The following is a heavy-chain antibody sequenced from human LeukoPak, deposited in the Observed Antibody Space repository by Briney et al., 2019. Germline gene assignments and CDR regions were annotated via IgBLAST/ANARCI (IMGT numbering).Heavy chain of an antibody. V-gene: IGHV4-59*01. CDR2: IYYSGST. J-gene: IGHJ4*02. Sequence: SETLPLTCTVSGGSISSYYWSWIRQPPGKGLEWIGYIYYSGSTNYNPSLKSRVTISVDTSKNQFSLKLSSVTAADTAVYFCARDGVRVTYTSGWYYFDYWGQGTLVTVSS. D-gene: IGHD6-19*01. CDR3: ARDGVRVTYTSGWYYFDY. CDR1: GGSISSYY.